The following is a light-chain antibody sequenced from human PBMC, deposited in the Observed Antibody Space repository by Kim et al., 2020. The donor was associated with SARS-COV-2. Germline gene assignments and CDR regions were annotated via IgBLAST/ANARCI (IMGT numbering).Light chain of an antibody. J-gene: IGKJ2*01. CDR1: QSINTW. Sequence: STLSAAGGDRVTITCRASQSINTWLAWYQQKAGKAPKRLIYDASTLESGVPSRFSGSGSGTEFTLTINSLQPDDFATYYCQQYDGVFGQGTKLEI. CDR2: DAS. CDR3: QQYDGV. V-gene: IGKV1-5*01.